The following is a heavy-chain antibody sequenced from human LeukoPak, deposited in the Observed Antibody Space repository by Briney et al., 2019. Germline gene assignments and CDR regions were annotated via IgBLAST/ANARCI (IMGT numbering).Heavy chain of an antibody. Sequence: GGSLRLSCAASGFTFSNYWMGWVRQAPGKGLEWVSAISGSGGSTYYADSVKGRFTISRDNSRNTLYLQMNSLRAEDTAVYYCAKEAYRVIVAEPDVWGQGTTVTVSS. CDR2: ISGSGGST. D-gene: IGHD3-22*01. CDR3: AKEAYRVIVAEPDV. V-gene: IGHV3-23*01. CDR1: GFTFSNYW. J-gene: IGHJ6*02.